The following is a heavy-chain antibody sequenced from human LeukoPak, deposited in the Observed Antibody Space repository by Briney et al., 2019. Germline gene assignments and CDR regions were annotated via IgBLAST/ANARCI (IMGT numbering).Heavy chain of an antibody. CDR2: IYDSGST. CDR3: ARDRRGYGSFDS. D-gene: IGHD5-18*01. CDR1: DGSISSYY. J-gene: IGHJ4*02. Sequence: SETLSLTCTVSDGSISSYYWNWIRQPPGKGLEWIGFIYDSGSTNYNPSLYSRLTISVGTSKNQFSLKLTSVTAADTAVYYCARDRRGYGSFDSWGQGTLVTVSS. V-gene: IGHV4-59*01.